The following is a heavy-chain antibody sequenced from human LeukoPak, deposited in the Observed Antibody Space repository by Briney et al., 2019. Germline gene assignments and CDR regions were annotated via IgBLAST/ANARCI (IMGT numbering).Heavy chain of an antibody. J-gene: IGHJ4*02. Sequence: SETLSLTCTVSGGSISTYYWSWIRQPPAKGLEWIGYIYFSGITHYNPSLKSRVTISLDTSKNQFSLRLSSVTAADTAVYYCARTDIVTGYRRGYFDYWGQGTLVTVSS. V-gene: IGHV4-59*01. CDR1: GGSISTYY. D-gene: IGHD3-9*01. CDR2: IYFSGIT. CDR3: ARTDIVTGYRRGYFDY.